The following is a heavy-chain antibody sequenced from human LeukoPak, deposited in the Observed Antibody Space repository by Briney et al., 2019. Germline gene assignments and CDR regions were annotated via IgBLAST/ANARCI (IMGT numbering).Heavy chain of an antibody. J-gene: IGHJ4*02. CDR2: INPNSGGT. Sequence: VASVNVSCKASGYTFTGYYMHWVRQAPGQGLEWMGRINPNSGGTNYAQKFQGRVTMTRDTSISTAYMELSRLRSDDTAVYYCARDLRRVAVAYYWGQGTLVTVSS. CDR3: ARDLRRVAVAYY. V-gene: IGHV1-2*06. D-gene: IGHD6-19*01. CDR1: GYTFTGYY.